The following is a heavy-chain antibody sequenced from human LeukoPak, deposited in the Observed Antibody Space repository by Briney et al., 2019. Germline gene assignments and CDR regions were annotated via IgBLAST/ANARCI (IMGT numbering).Heavy chain of an antibody. Sequence: PGGSLRLSCTTSGFTFSNYWMNWVRQAPGKGLEWVSAISGSGGSTYYADSVKGRFTISRDNSKNTLYLQMNSLRAEDTAVYYCATRASQLGERYFDYWGQGTLVTVSS. D-gene: IGHD3-10*01. J-gene: IGHJ4*02. CDR3: ATRASQLGERYFDY. CDR1: GFTFSNYW. CDR2: ISGSGGST. V-gene: IGHV3-23*01.